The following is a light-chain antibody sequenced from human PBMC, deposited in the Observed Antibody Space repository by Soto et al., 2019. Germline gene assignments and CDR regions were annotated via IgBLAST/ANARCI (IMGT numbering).Light chain of an antibody. V-gene: IGKV3-20*01. CDR3: QQYGHSPHT. Sequence: EIVLTQSPGTLSLSPGERATLFCGASRTISSRFLAWFQQKPGQAPRLLIYGASSRTTGIPDRFSGSGSGTDFTLTISRLEPEDFAVYFCQQYGHSPHTFGQGTKVEIK. CDR2: GAS. J-gene: IGKJ2*01. CDR1: RTISSRF.